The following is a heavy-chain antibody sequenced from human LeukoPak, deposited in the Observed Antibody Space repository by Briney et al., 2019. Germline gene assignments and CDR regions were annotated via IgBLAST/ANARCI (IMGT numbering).Heavy chain of an antibody. D-gene: IGHD3-9*01. Sequence: PSETLSLTCAVYGGSFSGYYWSWIRQPPGKGLEWIGEINHSGSTNYNPSLKSRVTISVDTSKNQFSLKLSSVTAADTAVYYCASAYYDILTGYYPTRYYYGMDVWGQGTTVTVSS. V-gene: IGHV4-34*01. CDR2: INHSGST. CDR3: ASAYYDILTGYYPTRYYYGMDV. CDR1: GGSFSGYY. J-gene: IGHJ6*02.